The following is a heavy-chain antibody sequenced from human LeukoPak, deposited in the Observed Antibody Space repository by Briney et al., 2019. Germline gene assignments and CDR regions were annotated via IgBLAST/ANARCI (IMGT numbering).Heavy chain of an antibody. V-gene: IGHV1-46*01. Sequence: ASVRVSCKAFGYTFTSNYMHWVRQAPGQGPEWMGVISPSGGSTTYAQKFQGRVTLTRDTSTSTIYMELSSLRSEDTAVYYCARVGGRGAVAGWGYYYYYMDVWGKGTTVTVSS. D-gene: IGHD6-19*01. CDR2: ISPSGGST. CDR3: ARVGGRGAVAGWGYYYYYMDV. CDR1: GYTFTSNY. J-gene: IGHJ6*03.